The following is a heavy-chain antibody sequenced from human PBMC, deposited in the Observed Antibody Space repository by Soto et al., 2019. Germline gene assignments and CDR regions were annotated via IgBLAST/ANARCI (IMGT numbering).Heavy chain of an antibody. J-gene: IGHJ6*02. Sequence: QVQLVQSGAEEKKPGASVKVSCKASGYTFTNYAMHWVRQAPGQRLEWMGWINVGNGNTKYSQKFQGRVTITRDTSASTADMELSSRRSEDTAVYYCARRGDGMDVWGQGTTVTVYS. CDR2: INVGNGNT. V-gene: IGHV1-3*05. CDR1: GYTFTNYA. CDR3: ARRGDGMDV. D-gene: IGHD3-10*01.